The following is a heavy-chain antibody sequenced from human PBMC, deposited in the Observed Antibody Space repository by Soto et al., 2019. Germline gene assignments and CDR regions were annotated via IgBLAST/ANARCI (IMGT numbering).Heavy chain of an antibody. D-gene: IGHD6-13*01. V-gene: IGHV1-18*01. J-gene: IGHJ4*02. CDR2: ISAYNGNT. Sequence: GASVKVSCKASGYTFTSYGISWVRQAPGQGLEWMGWISAYNGNTNYAQKLQGRVTMTTDTSTSTAYMELRSLRSDDTAVYYCARATGYSRSWYIVDTAMANPDYWGQGTMVTVYS. CDR1: GYTFTSYG. CDR3: ARATGYSRSWYIVDTAMANPDY.